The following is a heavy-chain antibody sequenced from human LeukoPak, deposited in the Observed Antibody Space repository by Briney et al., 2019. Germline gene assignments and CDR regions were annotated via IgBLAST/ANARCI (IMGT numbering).Heavy chain of an antibody. CDR3: ASTRYYHDSTGYYAVPFFDY. D-gene: IGHD3-22*01. J-gene: IGHJ4*02. V-gene: IGHV4-59*01. CDR2: IYYSGTT. Sequence: SETLSLTCTVSRGSISSYFRSWIRQTPGKALEWIGYIYYSGTTNYNPSLKSRVTISVDTSKNQFSLKLRSVTAADTAVYYCASTRYYHDSTGYYAVPFFDYWGQGTLVTASS. CDR1: RGSISSYF.